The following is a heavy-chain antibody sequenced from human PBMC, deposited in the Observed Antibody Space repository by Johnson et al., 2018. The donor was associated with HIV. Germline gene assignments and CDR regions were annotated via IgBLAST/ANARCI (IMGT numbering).Heavy chain of an antibody. V-gene: IGHV3-7*01. D-gene: IGHD3-3*02. Sequence: VQLVESGGGLVQPGGSLRLSCAASGFTFSSFWLTWVRQAPGKGLEWVANINLDVSEKYYADTVKGRFTISTDNVKNSVFRQMNPLVADDTAFYYCARAHLIFPKNAFDVWGQGSMVMVSS. CDR2: INLDVSEK. J-gene: IGHJ3*01. CDR3: ARAHLIFPKNAFDV. CDR1: GFTFSSFW.